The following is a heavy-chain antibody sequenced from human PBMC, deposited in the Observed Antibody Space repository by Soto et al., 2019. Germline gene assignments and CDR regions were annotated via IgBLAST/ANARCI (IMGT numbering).Heavy chain of an antibody. Sequence: EVQLVESGGGLVQPGGSLRLSCAASGFTFSSYWMHWVRQAPGKGLVWVSRINSDGSSTSYADSVKGRFTISRDNAKNTLYLQMNSLSAEDTAVYYCAREGYNWNYYYYYYMDVWGKGTTVTVSS. V-gene: IGHV3-74*01. D-gene: IGHD1-20*01. CDR3: AREGYNWNYYYYYYMDV. J-gene: IGHJ6*03. CDR1: GFTFSSYW. CDR2: INSDGSST.